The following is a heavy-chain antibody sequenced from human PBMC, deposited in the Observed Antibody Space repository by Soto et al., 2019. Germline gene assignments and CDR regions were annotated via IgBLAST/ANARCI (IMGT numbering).Heavy chain of an antibody. CDR3: ARDSAWFGESYYYYYGMDV. CDR1: AGSITSDEYY. CDR2: IHHTGST. J-gene: IGHJ6*02. V-gene: IGHV4-31*03. D-gene: IGHD3-10*01. Sequence: SETLSLTCTVSAGSITSDEYYWNWIRYRPGKGLEWIGFIHHTGSTFYNPSLESRASVSIDTSESQFSLNLSSVTVADTAVYYCARDSAWFGESYYYYYGMDVWGQGTTVTVSS.